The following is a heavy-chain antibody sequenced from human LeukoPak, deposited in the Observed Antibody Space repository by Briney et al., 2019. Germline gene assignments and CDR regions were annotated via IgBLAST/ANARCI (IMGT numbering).Heavy chain of an antibody. CDR3: AILEDAVAIFGS. J-gene: IGHJ4*02. CDR1: GFTFRNYW. D-gene: IGHD3-10*02. Sequence: GGSLRLSCIGSGFTFRNYWMSWVRQAPGKGLEWVASIKEDGSDKYYVDSVKGRFTISRDNTKNSLFVQMNSLRPEHTAVYYFAILEDAVAIFGSRGQRILVTVSS. V-gene: IGHV3-7*03. CDR2: IKEDGSDK.